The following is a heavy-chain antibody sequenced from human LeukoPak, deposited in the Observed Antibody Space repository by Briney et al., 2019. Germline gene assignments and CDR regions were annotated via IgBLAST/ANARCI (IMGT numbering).Heavy chain of an antibody. D-gene: IGHD4-17*01. CDR1: GFTFSSYG. CDR3: ARDHVDGDYDY. CDR2: ISYDGGNK. Sequence: GGSLRLSCAASGFTFSSYGMHWVRQAPGKGLEWVAFISYDGGNKYYVDSVKGRFTISRDNAKNSLYLQMNSLRVEDTAVYYCARDHVDGDYDYWGQGTLVTVSS. J-gene: IGHJ4*02. V-gene: IGHV3-33*01.